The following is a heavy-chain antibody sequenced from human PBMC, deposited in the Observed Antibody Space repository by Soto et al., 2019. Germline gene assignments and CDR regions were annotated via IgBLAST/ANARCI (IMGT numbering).Heavy chain of an antibody. J-gene: IGHJ4*02. D-gene: IGHD1-20*01. CDR3: ARRDGIYFDY. CDR2: VYYTGST. Sequence: QVQLQESGPGLVKPWETLSLTCTVSGGSISSYYWSWVRQPPGKGLEWIGYVYYTGSTNYNPTLKSRVTISLDTSKNQFSLRLSSVTAADTAVYYCARRDGIYFDYWGQGTLVTVSS. CDR1: GGSISSYY. V-gene: IGHV4-59*08.